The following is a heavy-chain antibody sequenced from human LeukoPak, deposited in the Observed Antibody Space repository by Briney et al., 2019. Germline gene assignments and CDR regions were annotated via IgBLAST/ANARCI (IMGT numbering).Heavy chain of an antibody. CDR2: MNPNSGNT. J-gene: IGHJ6*03. V-gene: IGHV1-8*03. CDR1: GYTFTSYD. D-gene: IGHD2-2*01. Sequence: ASVKVSCKASGYTFTSYDINWVRQATGQGLEWMGWMNPNSGNTGYAQKFQGRVTITRNTSISTAYMELSSLRSEDTAVYYCARGGVVVPAALNPNYHYYYYMDVWGKGTTVTVSS. CDR3: ARGGVVVPAALNPNYHYYYYMDV.